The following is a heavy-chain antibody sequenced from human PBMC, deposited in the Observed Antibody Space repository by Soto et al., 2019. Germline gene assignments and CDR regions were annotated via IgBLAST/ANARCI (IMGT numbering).Heavy chain of an antibody. CDR1: GGSFSGYY. CDR3: ARAVRYFAPPRFYGMDV. D-gene: IGHD3-9*01. Sequence: QVQLQQWGAGLLKPSETLSLTCAVYGGSFSGYYWSWIRQPPGKGLEWMGEINHSGSTNYNPALKSRVTIPVATSKNQCSLKLSSVTAADTAVYYWARAVRYFAPPRFYGMDVWGQGGTVTVSS. V-gene: IGHV4-34*01. CDR2: INHSGST. J-gene: IGHJ6*02.